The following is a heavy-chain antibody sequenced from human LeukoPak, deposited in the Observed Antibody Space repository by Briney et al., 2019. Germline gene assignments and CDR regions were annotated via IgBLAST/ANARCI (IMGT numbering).Heavy chain of an antibody. CDR3: VRDLVATIDHYYYGMDV. D-gene: IGHD5-12*01. J-gene: IGHJ6*02. CDR2: IYNSVST. V-gene: IGHV4-59*11. CDR1: GGSISSHY. Sequence: PSETLSLTCIVSGGSISSHYWSWIRQPPGKGLEWIGYIYNSVSTNYNPPLKSRVTISVDTSKKQLSLKLSSVTAADTAVYYCVRDLVATIDHYYYGMDVWGQGTTVTVSS.